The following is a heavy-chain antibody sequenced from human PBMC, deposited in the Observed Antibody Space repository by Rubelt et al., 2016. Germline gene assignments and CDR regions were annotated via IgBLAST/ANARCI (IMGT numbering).Heavy chain of an antibody. CDR1: GGSIRSYY. CDR3: ATSGYDYLAYFHP. D-gene: IGHD5-12*01. CDR2: IYYTGST. Sequence: QVQLQESGPGLVKPSETLSLTCSVSGGSIRSYYWSWIRQVPGKGLEWIGFIYYTGSTNYNPSLKSRVTMSLDTSKNLFSLRLSSVTAADTAVYYCATSGYDYLAYFHPWGQGTLVTVSS. V-gene: IGHV4-59*01. J-gene: IGHJ5*02.